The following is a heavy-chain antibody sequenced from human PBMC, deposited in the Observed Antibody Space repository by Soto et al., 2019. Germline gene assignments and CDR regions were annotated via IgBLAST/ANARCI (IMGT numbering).Heavy chain of an antibody. CDR2: IYPGDSDT. CDR1: GYSFTSYW. Sequence: PGESLKISCKGSGYSFTSYWIGWVRQMPGKGLEWMGIIYPGDSDTRYSPSFQGQVTISADKSISTAYLQWSSLKASDTAMYYCARPPTRLWSGYYFDYWGQGTLVTVSS. CDR3: ARPPTRLWSGYYFDY. J-gene: IGHJ4*02. D-gene: IGHD3-3*01. V-gene: IGHV5-51*01.